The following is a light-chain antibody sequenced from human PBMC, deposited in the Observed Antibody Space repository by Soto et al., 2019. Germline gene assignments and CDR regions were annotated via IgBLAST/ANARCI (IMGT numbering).Light chain of an antibody. Sequence: QSALTQPASVSGSAGQSITISCTGTSSDVVGYTYVSWYQQHPGRAPKLMIYEVSNRPSGVSNRFSGSKSANTASLTISGLQAEGQADYYCSSYTRSSTLPFGTGTKLTVL. J-gene: IGLJ1*01. CDR1: SSDVVGYTY. V-gene: IGLV2-14*01. CDR3: SSYTRSSTLP. CDR2: EVS.